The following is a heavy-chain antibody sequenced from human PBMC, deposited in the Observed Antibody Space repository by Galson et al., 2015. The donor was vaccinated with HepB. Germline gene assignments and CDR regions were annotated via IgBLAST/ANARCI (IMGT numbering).Heavy chain of an antibody. J-gene: IGHJ5*02. CDR3: ARLGLRYNWFDP. V-gene: IGHV4-34*01. CDR1: GGSFSGYY. D-gene: IGHD3-16*01. Sequence: ETLSLTCAVYGGSFSGYYWSWIRQPPGKGLEWIGEINHSGSTNYNPSLKSRVTISVDTSKNQFSLKLSSVTAADTAVYYCARLGLRYNWFDPWGQGTLVTVSS. CDR2: INHSGST.